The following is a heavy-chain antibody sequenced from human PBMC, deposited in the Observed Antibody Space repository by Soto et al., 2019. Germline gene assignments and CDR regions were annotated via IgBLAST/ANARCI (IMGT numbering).Heavy chain of an antibody. CDR2: IYHSGST. CDR1: GGSISSSNW. CDR3: ARNSGSYRLDY. V-gene: IGHV4-4*02. J-gene: IGHJ4*02. Sequence: QVQLQESGPGLVKPSGTLSLTCAVSGGSISSSNWWSWVRQPPGKGLEWIGEIYHSGSTNYNPSRKGRVTISGDKSKNQFSLKLSSVTAADTAVYYCARNSGSYRLDYWGQGTLVTVSS. D-gene: IGHD1-26*01.